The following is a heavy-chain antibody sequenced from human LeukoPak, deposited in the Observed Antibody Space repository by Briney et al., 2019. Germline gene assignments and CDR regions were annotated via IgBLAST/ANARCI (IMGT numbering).Heavy chain of an antibody. D-gene: IGHD1-14*01. J-gene: IGHJ4*02. CDR3: GTGMPIDY. Sequence: GSSVKVSCKASGCTFSSYAISWVRQAPGQGLEWMGRIIPILGIANYAQKFQGRVTITADKSTSTAYMELSSLRSEDTAVYYCGTGMPIDYWGQGTLVTVSS. CDR1: GCTFSSYA. V-gene: IGHV1-69*04. CDR2: IIPILGIA.